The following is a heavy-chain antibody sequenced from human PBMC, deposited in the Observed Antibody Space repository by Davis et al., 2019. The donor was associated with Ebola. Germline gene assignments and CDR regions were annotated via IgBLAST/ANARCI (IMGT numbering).Heavy chain of an antibody. CDR3: ARVSWGLSKAFDN. CDR1: GDSVSSKSAA. CDR2: TYSSSKWYT. D-gene: IGHD3-16*01. V-gene: IGHV6-1*01. Sequence: HSQTLSLTCAISGDSVSSKSAAWIWIRQSPSRGLEWLGRTYSSSKWYTDYATSVNSRITINPGTSKNQFSLHLNSVTPEDTAVYYCARVSWGLSKAFDNWGQGTLVTVSS. J-gene: IGHJ4*02.